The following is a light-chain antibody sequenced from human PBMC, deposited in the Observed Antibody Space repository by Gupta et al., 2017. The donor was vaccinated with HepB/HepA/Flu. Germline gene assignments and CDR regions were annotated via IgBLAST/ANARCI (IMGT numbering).Light chain of an antibody. CDR1: QSVLYSSNKKNY. Sequence: DLVMTQSLESLAVLLGERATINRRTSQSVLYSSNKKNYLAWYQHKPVQPPKLLISWASTRESGVPDRFSGSGSGTDFTLTISRLQAEDVAVYSCQQDNNIPHTFGQGTKVEVK. V-gene: IGKV4-1*01. CDR2: WAS. J-gene: IGKJ2*01. CDR3: QQDNNIPHT.